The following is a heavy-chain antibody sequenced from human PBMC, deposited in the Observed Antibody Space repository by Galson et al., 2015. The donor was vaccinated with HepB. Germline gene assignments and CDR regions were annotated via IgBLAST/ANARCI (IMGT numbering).Heavy chain of an antibody. CDR3: ARDSTGYPLDN. D-gene: IGHD3-22*01. CDR2: FIPILGMA. CDR1: GGTFSGYA. J-gene: IGHJ4*02. Sequence: SVKVSCKASGGTFSGYAISWVRQAPGHGLEWMGRFIPILGMANYAQKFQGRVTITADKSTSTVYMELSSLRSEDTAVYYCARDSTGYPLDNWGQGAMLTASS. V-gene: IGHV1-69*04.